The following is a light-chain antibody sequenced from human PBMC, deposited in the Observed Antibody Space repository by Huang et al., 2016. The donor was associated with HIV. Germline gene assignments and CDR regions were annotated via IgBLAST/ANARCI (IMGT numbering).Light chain of an antibody. CDR1: QSISSN. CDR3: QQYNNRYT. J-gene: IGKJ2*01. V-gene: IGKV3-15*01. CDR2: GAS. Sequence: IVMTQSPATLSVSPGERATLSCRASQSISSNLAWYQQKPGLAPRLLIYGASTRATGIPARFTLTISSLQSEDFAVYYCQQYNNRYTFGQGTKLEIK.